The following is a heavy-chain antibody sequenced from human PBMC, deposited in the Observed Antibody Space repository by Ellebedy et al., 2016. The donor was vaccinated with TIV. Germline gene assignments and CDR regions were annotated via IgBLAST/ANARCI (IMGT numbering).Heavy chain of an antibody. V-gene: IGHV3-11*06. Sequence: GESLKISCAASGFTFSDYYMSWIRQAPGKGLEWVSSISSSSSYIYYADSVKGRFTISRDNAKNSLYLQMNSLRAEDTAVYYCARAGYSSGWYFQHWGQGTLVTVSS. CDR3: ARAGYSSGWYFQH. J-gene: IGHJ1*01. CDR1: GFTFSDYY. CDR2: ISSSSSYI. D-gene: IGHD6-19*01.